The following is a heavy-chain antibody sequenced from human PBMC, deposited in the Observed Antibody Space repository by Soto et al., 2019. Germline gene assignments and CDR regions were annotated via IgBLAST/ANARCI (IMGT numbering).Heavy chain of an antibody. CDR2: INPSGGST. CDR1: GYTFTSYY. CDR3: ARDSESSSSGGGYFDY. Sequence: ASVKVSCKASGYTFTSYYMHWVRQAPGQGLEWMGIINPSGGSTSYAQKFQGRVTMTRDTSTSTVYMELSSLRSEDTAVYYCARDSESSSSGGGYFDYWGQGTLVTVSS. D-gene: IGHD6-6*01. V-gene: IGHV1-46*01. J-gene: IGHJ4*02.